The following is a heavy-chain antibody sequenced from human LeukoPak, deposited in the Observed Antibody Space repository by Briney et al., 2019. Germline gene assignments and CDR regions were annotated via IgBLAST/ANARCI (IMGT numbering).Heavy chain of an antibody. V-gene: IGHV4-39*07. CDR3: ARGPRWFDP. Sequence: SETLSLTCTVSGGPISSSSYYWGWIRQPPGKGLEWIGSIYYSGSTYYNPSLKSRVTISVDTSKNQFSLKLSSVTAADTAVYYCARGPRWFDPWGQGTLVTVSS. CDR1: GGPISSSSYY. CDR2: IYYSGST. J-gene: IGHJ5*02.